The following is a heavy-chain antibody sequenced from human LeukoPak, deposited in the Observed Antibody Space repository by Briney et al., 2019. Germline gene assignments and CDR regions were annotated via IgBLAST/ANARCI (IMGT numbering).Heavy chain of an antibody. CDR1: GFTFSSYA. Sequence: GGSLRLSCAASGFTFSSYAMYWVRQAPGMGLEWVSIISDSGGSTQYADSVKGRFTISRDNPKNTVYLQMNSLRAEDTAVYYCARGGIYYYDSSGPRFDYWGQGTLVTVSS. J-gene: IGHJ4*02. V-gene: IGHV3-23*01. D-gene: IGHD3-22*01. CDR2: ISDSGGST. CDR3: ARGGIYYYDSSGPRFDY.